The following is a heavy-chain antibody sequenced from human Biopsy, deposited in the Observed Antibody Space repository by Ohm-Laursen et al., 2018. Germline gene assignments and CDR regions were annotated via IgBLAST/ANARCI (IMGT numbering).Heavy chain of an antibody. D-gene: IGHD4-17*01. V-gene: IGHV3-74*01. CDR1: GFTFSSYW. J-gene: IGHJ6*02. CDR2: IYNLGTST. Sequence: SLRLSCAASGFTFSSYWMHWVRHAPGKGLAWVSHIYNLGTSTNYADSVRGRFTISRDNAKNTLFLQMNSLRVEDTAVYFCARGFGDHLSATDYGMDVWGQGTTVTVSS. CDR3: ARGFGDHLSATDYGMDV.